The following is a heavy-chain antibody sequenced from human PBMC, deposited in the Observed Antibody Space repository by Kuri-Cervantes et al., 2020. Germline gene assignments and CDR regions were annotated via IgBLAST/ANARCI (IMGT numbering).Heavy chain of an antibody. CDR1: GFTFTSSA. V-gene: IGHV1-58*01. D-gene: IGHD5-18*01. CDR2: IVVGSGNT. CDR3: ARGGYSYGQGSQDFRFDY. J-gene: IGHJ4*02. Sequence: SVKVSCKASGFTFTSSAVQWVRQARGQRLEWIGWIVVGSGNTNYAQKFQERVTITRDMSISTAYMELSSLRSEDTAVYYCARGGYSYGQGSQDFRFDYWGQGTLVTVSS.